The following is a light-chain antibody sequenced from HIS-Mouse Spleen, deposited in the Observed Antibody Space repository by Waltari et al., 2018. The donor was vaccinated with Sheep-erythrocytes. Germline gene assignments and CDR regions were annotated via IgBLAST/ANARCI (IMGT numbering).Light chain of an antibody. CDR3: QQSYSTPPLT. Sequence: DIQMTQSPSSLSASVGDRVTITCRASQSISSYLNWYQQKPGKAPKLLIYAASSLQSGVRTRFSGSGSGTDFTLTISSLQPEDVATYYCQQSYSTPPLTFGGGTKVEIK. V-gene: IGKV1-39*01. CDR1: QSISSY. J-gene: IGKJ4*01. CDR2: AAS.